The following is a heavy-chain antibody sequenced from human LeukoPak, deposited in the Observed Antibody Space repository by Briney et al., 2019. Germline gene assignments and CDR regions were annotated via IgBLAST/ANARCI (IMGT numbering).Heavy chain of an antibody. V-gene: IGHV3-15*07. CDR3: AQGSGQHYEY. CDR1: GFTLSNIW. J-gene: IGHJ4*02. CDR2: IRSETHGGTT. D-gene: IGHD6-19*01. Sequence: PGGSLRLSCAASGFTLSNIWMNWVRQAPGKGLEWVGLIRSETHGGTTDYAAPVKGRFTISRDDSKNTLNLQMNSLKAEDTAVYYCAQGSGQHYEYWGQGALVTVSS.